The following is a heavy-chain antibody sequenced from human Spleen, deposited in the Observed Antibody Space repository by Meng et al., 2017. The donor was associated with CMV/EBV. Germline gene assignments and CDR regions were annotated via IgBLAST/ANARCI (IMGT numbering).Heavy chain of an antibody. CDR2: IYYSGST. V-gene: IGHV4-30-4*01. CDR3: AKSRGSNYPFDY. J-gene: IGHJ4*02. D-gene: IGHD3-10*01. Sequence: TVSGGSITGGSYWWTWLRQPPGKGLEWIGYIYYSGSTYYNPPLKSRITMSVDTSKNQFSLNLSSVTATDTAVYYCAKSRGSNYPFDYWGRGTLVTVSS. CDR1: GGSITGGSYW.